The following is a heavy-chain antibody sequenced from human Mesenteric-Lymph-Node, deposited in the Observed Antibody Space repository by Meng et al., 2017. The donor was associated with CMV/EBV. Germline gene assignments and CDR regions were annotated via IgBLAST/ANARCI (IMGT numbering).Heavy chain of an antibody. D-gene: IGHD6-19*01. J-gene: IGHJ5*02. CDR2: IFYTGNT. CDR1: GGSISNYY. CDR3: ATVSVAGNWFDP. Sequence: SETLSLTCTVSGGSISNYYWSWIRQPPGKGLEWIGYIFYTGNTNNNPSLKSRVTISIDTSKNQFSLNLSSVTAADTAVYYCATVSVAGNWFDPWGQGTLVTVSS. V-gene: IGHV4-59*12.